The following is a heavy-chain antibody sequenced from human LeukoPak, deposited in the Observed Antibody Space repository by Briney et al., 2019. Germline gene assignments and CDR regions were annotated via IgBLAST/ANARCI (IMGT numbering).Heavy chain of an antibody. CDR2: INPNSGGT. D-gene: IGHD6-13*01. CDR3: ARGSSRRLLSSXXY. CDR1: GYTFTGYY. V-gene: IGHV1-2*02. J-gene: IGHJ4*01. Sequence: ASVKVSCKASGYTFTGYYMHWVRQAPGQGLEWMGWINPNSGGTNYARKFQGRVTITRDTSISTAYMELSRLRSDDTAVYYCARGSSRRLLSSXXYWXXXTXXTVSS.